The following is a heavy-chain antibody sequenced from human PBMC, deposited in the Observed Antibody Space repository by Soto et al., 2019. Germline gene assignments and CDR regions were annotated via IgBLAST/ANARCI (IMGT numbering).Heavy chain of an antibody. CDR3: ARLNGYCVSTGCHGYYGMDV. Sequence: PSETLSLTCAVSGDTISTGGYSWAWIRQPPGKPLEWIGRTYHSGNPYYNPSLKSRVIISVDRSKNQFSLKLSSVTAADTAVYYCARLNGYCVSTGCHGYYGMDVWGQGTTVTVSS. V-gene: IGHV4-30-2*01. CDR2: TYHSGNP. D-gene: IGHD2-2*03. CDR1: GDTISTGGYS. J-gene: IGHJ6*02.